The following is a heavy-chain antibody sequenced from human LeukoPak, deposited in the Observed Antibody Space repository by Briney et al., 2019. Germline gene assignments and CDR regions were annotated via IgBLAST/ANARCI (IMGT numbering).Heavy chain of an antibody. V-gene: IGHV3-21*04. D-gene: IGHD1-26*01. CDR2: ISGDKTYI. Sequence: GGSLRLSCVANGFIFSTYSMNWVRLVPGKGLEWVSCISGDKTYIHYADSVKGRFTISRDNSKNTLYLQMNSLRAEDTAVYYCAKGGRTKDSWGQGTLVTVSS. J-gene: IGHJ5*02. CDR3: AKGGRTKDS. CDR1: GFIFSTYS.